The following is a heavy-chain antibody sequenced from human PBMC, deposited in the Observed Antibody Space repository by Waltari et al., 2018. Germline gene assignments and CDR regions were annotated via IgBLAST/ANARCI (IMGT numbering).Heavy chain of an antibody. CDR3: ARAEMATIALLGY. V-gene: IGHV1-3*03. D-gene: IGHD5-12*01. Sequence: QVQLVQSGAEVKKPGASVKVSCKASGYTFTSYAMHWVRQAPGQRLEWRAWMNAGNSNTKYSQEFQVRVTITPDKSASTAYMELSSLRSEDMAVYYCARAEMATIALLGYWGQGTLVTVSS. J-gene: IGHJ4*02. CDR1: GYTFTSYA. CDR2: MNAGNSNT.